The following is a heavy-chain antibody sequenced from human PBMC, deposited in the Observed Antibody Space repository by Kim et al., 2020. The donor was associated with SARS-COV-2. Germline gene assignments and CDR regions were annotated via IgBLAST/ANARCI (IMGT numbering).Heavy chain of an antibody. CDR2: ISLRAGST. D-gene: IGHD3-16*01. Sequence: GGSLRRSCVVSGFNFINYVIGWVRQAPGKGLEWVSSISLRAGSTFYADPVKGRFTISRDISKRTVTLEMTSLIAEDMALYYCAAYLSGDYAPPYDFWGQG. CDR1: GFNFINYV. CDR3: AAYLSGDYAPPYDF. V-gene: IGHV3-23*01. J-gene: IGHJ4*02.